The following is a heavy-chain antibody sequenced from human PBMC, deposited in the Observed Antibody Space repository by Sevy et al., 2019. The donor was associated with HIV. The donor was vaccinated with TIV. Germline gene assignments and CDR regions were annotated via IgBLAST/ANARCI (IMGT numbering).Heavy chain of an antibody. CDR2: ISAYNGNT. D-gene: IGHD2-15*01. CDR1: GYTFTSYG. V-gene: IGHV1-18*01. CDR3: ARDEGSMVVVAPGATGFDY. J-gene: IGHJ4*02. Sequence: ASVKVSCKASGYTFTSYGISWVRQATGQGLEWMGWISAYNGNTNYAQKLQGRVTMTTDTSTSTAYMELRSLRSDDTAVYYCARDEGSMVVVAPGATGFDYWGQGTLVTVSS.